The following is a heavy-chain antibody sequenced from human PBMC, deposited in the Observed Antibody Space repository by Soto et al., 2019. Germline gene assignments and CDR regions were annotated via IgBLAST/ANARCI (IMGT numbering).Heavy chain of an antibody. D-gene: IGHD6-13*01. J-gene: IGHJ4*02. CDR2: VSYDGRTK. CDR3: AKRYSGSWVGYFDN. CDR1: GFTFSSYG. V-gene: IGHV3-30*18. Sequence: QVQLVESGGGLVQPGRTLRLSCAASGFTFSSYGMHWVRQAPGKGLEWVAVVSYDGRTKYYADSVKGRLNISRDNSKNTVDLQTNGMRDEDTAEYFCAKRYSGSWVGYFDNWGPGTLVTVSS.